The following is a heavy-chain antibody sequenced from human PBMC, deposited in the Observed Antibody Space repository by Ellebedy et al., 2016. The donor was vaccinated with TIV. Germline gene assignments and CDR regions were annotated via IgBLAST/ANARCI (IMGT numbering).Heavy chain of an antibody. J-gene: IGHJ6*02. D-gene: IGHD7-27*01. V-gene: IGHV3-30*02. CDR2: AHNDETYK. CDR1: GGPFSGYY. Sequence: PSETLSLTCAVYGGPFSGYYWSWIRQSPGKGLEWVAIAHNDETYKFYADSVKGRFTVSRDNSGNTAYLHMSSLRVEDTAVYYCAKDLGFAMDVWGQGTTVTVSS. CDR3: AKDLGFAMDV.